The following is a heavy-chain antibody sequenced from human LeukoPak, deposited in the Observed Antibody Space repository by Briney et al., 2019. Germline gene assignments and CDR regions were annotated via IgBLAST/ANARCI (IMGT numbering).Heavy chain of an antibody. V-gene: IGHV3-43*01. CDR2: ISWDGGST. CDR3: AKDIDPFGGSYMDV. CDR1: GFTFDDYT. Sequence: GGSLRLFCAASGFTFDDYTMHWVRQAPGKGLEWVSLISWDGGSTYYADSVKGRFTISRDNSKNSLYLQMNSLRTEDTALYYCAKDIDPFGGSYMDVWGKGTTVTVSS. D-gene: IGHD2-15*01. J-gene: IGHJ6*03.